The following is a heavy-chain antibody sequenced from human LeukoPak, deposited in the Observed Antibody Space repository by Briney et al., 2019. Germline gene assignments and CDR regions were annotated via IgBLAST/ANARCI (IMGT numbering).Heavy chain of an antibody. CDR1: GFTFSNYW. CDR3: ARDDGRGGATDY. D-gene: IGHD1-26*01. V-gene: IGHV3-74*01. CDR2: INRDGSST. J-gene: IGHJ4*02. Sequence: GGSLRLSCAVSGFTFSNYWMHWVRQAPGKGLVWVSRINRDGSSTTYVDSVKGRLTISRDNAKNTLYLQMNSLRAEDTAVYYCARDDGRGGATDYWGQGTLVTVSS.